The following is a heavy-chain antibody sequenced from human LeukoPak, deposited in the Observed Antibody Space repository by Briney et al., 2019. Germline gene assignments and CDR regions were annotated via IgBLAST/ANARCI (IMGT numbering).Heavy chain of an antibody. CDR3: AKYTSGTSYRGLDQ. Sequence: GESLRLSCAASGFTFSSYAMSWVRQAPGKGLKWVSSISGGGGSAANTYYADSVKGRFTISRDDSKNTVYLQMNSLRAEDTAVYSCAKYTSGTSYRGLDQWGHGTLVTVSS. CDR2: ISGGGGSAANT. J-gene: IGHJ4*01. CDR1: GFTFSSYA. D-gene: IGHD3-10*01. V-gene: IGHV3-23*01.